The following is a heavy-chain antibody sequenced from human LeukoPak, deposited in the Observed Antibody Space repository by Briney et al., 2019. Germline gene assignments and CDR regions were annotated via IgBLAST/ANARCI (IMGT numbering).Heavy chain of an antibody. CDR3: ARGVKGLRGAFDI. J-gene: IGHJ3*02. CDR2: VYYSGST. D-gene: IGHD3-10*01. Sequence: SETLSLTCTVSGGSVSSGSYYWSWIRQPPGKGLEWIGYVYYSGSTNYNPSLKSRVTISLDASKNQFSLKLSSVTAADTAVYYCARGVKGLRGAFDIWGQGTMVTVSS. CDR1: GGSVSSGSYY. V-gene: IGHV4-61*01.